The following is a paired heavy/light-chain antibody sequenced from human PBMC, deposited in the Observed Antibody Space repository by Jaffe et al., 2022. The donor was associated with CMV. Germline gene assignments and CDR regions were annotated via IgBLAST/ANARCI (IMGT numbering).Light chain of an antibody. V-gene: IGKV4-1*01. J-gene: IGKJ2*01. CDR3: QQYFTTPHT. Sequence: DIVMTQSPDSLAVSLGERATINCKSSQSVFYSSTNKNYLAWYQQKPGQPPKLLIYWASTRKSGVPDRFSGGGSGTDFTLTISSLQPEDVAAYYCQQYFTTPHTFGQGTKLEI. CDR2: WAS. CDR1: QSVFYSSTNKNY.
Heavy chain of an antibody. Sequence: QVQLVQSGAEVKKPGSSVKVSCKASGDTFSSYAITWVRQAPGQGLEWMGRIIPALDIANYAQKFQGRVTITADKSTSTAYMELSSLRSEDTAVYYCARAGRRGDGYSDYWGQGTLVTVSS. V-gene: IGHV1-69*09. D-gene: IGHD3-10*01. CDR2: IIPALDIA. CDR1: GDTFSSYA. CDR3: ARAGRRGDGYSDY. J-gene: IGHJ4*02.